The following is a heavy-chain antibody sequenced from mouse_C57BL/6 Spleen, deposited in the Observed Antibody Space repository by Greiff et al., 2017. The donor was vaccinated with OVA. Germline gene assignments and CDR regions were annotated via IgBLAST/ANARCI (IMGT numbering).Heavy chain of an antibody. D-gene: IGHD2-13*01. V-gene: IGHV3-6*01. CDR3: ARDGGTTLPFAY. J-gene: IGHJ3*01. CDR1: GYSITSGYY. Sequence: DVQLVESGPGLVKPSQSLSLTCSVTGYSITSGYYWNWIRQFPGNKLEWMGYISYDGSNNYNPSLKNRISITRDTSKNQFFLKLNSVTTEDTATYYCARDGGTTLPFAYWGQGTLVTVSA. CDR2: ISYDGSN.